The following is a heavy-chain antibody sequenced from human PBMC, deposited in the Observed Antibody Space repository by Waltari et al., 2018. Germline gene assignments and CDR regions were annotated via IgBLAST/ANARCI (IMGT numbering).Heavy chain of an antibody. CDR1: GFTVSSNH. D-gene: IGHD1-1*01. V-gene: IGHV3-53*01. CDR2: SHSGGGT. Sequence: QLVESGGGLIQPGGSLRLSCAASGFTVSSNHMTWVRQAPGKGLEWVAVSHSGGGTYYGDSVKGRFTISTDDSKNTLYLQMSSLRAEDTAVYYCARVHDEGYNFGHYYGMDVWGQGTTVTVSS. J-gene: IGHJ6*02. CDR3: ARVHDEGYNFGHYYGMDV.